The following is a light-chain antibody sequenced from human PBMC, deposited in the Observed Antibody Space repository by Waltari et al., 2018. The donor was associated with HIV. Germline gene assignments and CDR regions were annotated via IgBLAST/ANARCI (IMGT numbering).Light chain of an antibody. CDR1: SSDVGDYNY. V-gene: IGLV2-8*01. J-gene: IGLJ3*02. CDR2: EVN. CDR3: SSYVGSNRV. Sequence: QSALTQPPSASGSPGQSVTISCTGISSDVGDYNYVSWYQQHPGKAPQLMIYEVNKRPSGVPDRCSGSKSGNTASLTVSGLQAEEEADYYCSSYVGSNRVFGGGTKLTVL.